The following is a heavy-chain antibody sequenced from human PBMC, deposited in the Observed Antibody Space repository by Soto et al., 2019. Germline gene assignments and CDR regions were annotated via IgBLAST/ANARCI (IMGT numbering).Heavy chain of an antibody. D-gene: IGHD5-12*01. CDR1: GGSISSYY. CDR3: ARVEDSGYGYGPYYFDY. Sequence: SETLSLTCTVSGGSISSYYWSWIRQPPGKGLEWIGYIYYSGSTNYNPSLKSRVTISVDTSKNQFSLKLSSVTAADTAVYYCARVEDSGYGYGPYYFDYWGQGTLVTVSS. CDR2: IYYSGST. J-gene: IGHJ4*02. V-gene: IGHV4-59*01.